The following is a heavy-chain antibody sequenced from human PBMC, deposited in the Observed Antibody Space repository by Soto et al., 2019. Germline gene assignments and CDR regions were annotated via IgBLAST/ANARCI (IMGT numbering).Heavy chain of an antibody. Sequence: GGSLRLSCAASGFTFSSYGMHWVRQAPGKGLEWVAVIWYDGSNKYYADSVKGRFTISRDNSKNTLYLQMNSLRAEETAVYYCARDRENGSGLFDYWGQGTLVTVSS. V-gene: IGHV3-33*01. CDR3: ARDRENGSGLFDY. D-gene: IGHD6-19*01. CDR2: IWYDGSNK. J-gene: IGHJ4*02. CDR1: GFTFSSYG.